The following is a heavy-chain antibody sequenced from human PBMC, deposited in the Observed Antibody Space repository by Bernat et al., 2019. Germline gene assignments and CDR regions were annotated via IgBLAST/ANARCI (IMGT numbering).Heavy chain of an antibody. CDR2: IYSGGST. D-gene: IGHD6-19*01. V-gene: IGHV3-53*01. CDR1: GFTVSSNY. J-gene: IGHJ3*02. Sequence: EVQLVESGGGLIQPGGSLRLSCAASGFTVSSNYMSWVHQAPGKGLEWVSVIYSGGSTYYADSVKGRFTISRDNSKNTLYLQMNSLRAEDTAVYYCARQGLVPGHDAFDIWGQGTMVTVSS. CDR3: ARQGLVPGHDAFDI.